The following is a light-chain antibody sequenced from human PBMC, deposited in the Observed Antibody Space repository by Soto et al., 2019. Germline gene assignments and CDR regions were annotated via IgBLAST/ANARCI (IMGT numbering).Light chain of an antibody. Sequence: EIVLTQAPGTLSLSPGERATLSCRASQSVSISYLAWYQQKPGQAPSRLIYDASNSATGIPERISGRGSGTEFTPTISGRQFEDFAVYYCQQYNKCPHTFGQGTKVDIK. CDR1: QSVSISY. V-gene: IGKV3-20*01. CDR2: DAS. CDR3: QQYNKCPHT. J-gene: IGKJ2*01.